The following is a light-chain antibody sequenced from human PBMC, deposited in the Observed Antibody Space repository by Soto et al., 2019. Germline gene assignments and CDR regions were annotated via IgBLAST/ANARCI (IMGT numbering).Light chain of an antibody. V-gene: IGKV3-15*01. CDR1: QSVSTN. Sequence: EIVLTQSTATLSVSPGERATLSCRASQSVSTNLAWYQQTPGQAHRLLISDTYTRATGIPARFSGSVSGTEFTLTISSLQPEDFAVYYCKQYHNWRPFTFGQGTRLEIK. J-gene: IGKJ5*01. CDR3: KQYHNWRPFT. CDR2: DTY.